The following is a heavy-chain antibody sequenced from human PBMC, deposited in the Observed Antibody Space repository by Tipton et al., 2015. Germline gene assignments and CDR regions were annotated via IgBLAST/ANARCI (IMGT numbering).Heavy chain of an antibody. J-gene: IGHJ5*02. CDR1: GDSVSSNSAA. D-gene: IGHD5-18*01. Sequence: GLVKPSQTLSLTCAISGDSVSSNSAAWNWIRLSPSRGLEWLGRTYYRFKFYNDYAVSVTSRMIITADTTTNQFSLHLESVTADDTVVYYCARASYGYGALGWFDPWGQGTLVTVSS. CDR3: ARASYGYGALGWFDP. V-gene: IGHV6-1*01. CDR2: TYYRFKFYN.